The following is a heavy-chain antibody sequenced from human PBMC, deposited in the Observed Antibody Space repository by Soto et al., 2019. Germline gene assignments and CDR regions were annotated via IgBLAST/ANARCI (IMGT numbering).Heavy chain of an antibody. CDR2: IYPDDSDT. D-gene: IGHD2-8*02. J-gene: IGHJ4*02. V-gene: IGHV5-51*01. CDR3: ASSVLVTSTMNYFDL. Sequence: GESLKISCQASGYSFSNFWIAWVRQMLGEGLEWLGIIYPDDSDTRYSPSFLGQVTISADKSIKTTYLQWSSLKASDTAIYFCASSVLVTSTMNYFDLWGQGTLVTVSS. CDR1: GYSFSNFW.